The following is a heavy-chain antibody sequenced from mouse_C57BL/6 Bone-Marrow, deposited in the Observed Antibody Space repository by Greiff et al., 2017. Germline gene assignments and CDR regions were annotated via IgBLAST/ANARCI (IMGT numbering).Heavy chain of an antibody. CDR1: GYTFTSYW. D-gene: IGHD2-3*01. Sequence: QVQLQQPGAELVKPGASVKLSCKASGYTFTSYWMQWVKQRPGQGLEWIGEIDPSDSHTNYNQKFKGKATLTVDTSSSTAYMQHSSLTSEDSAVYYCARSGLLLSYPYGYLDVWGTGTTVTVSA. V-gene: IGHV1-50*01. CDR2: IDPSDSHT. CDR3: ARSGLLLSYPYGYLDV. J-gene: IGHJ1*03.